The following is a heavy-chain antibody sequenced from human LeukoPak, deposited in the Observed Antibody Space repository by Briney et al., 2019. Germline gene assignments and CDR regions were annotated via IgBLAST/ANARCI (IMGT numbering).Heavy chain of an antibody. V-gene: IGHV4-34*01. CDR3: ARVPPYYDILTGLGYVYGMDV. Sequence: SETLSLTCAVYGGSSSGYYWSWIRQPPGKGLEWIGQINHSGSTNYNPSLKSRVTISVDTSKNQFSLKLSSVTAADTAVYYCARVPPYYDILTGLGYVYGMDVWGQGTTVTVSS. D-gene: IGHD3-9*01. CDR1: GGSSSGYY. J-gene: IGHJ6*02. CDR2: INHSGST.